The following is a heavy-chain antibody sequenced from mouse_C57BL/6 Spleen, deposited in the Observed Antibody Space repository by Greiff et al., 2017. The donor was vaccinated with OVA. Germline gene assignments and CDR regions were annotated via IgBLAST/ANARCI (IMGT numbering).Heavy chain of an antibody. CDR3: VREGYYYGFAY. V-gene: IGHV10-1*01. J-gene: IGHJ3*01. Sequence: EVQVVESGGGLVQPKGSLKLSCAASGFSFNTYAMNWVRQAPGKGLEWVARIRSKSNNYATYYADSVKDRFTISRDDSESMLYLQMNNLKTEDTAMYYCVREGYYYGFAYWGEGTLVTVSA. D-gene: IGHD1-1*01. CDR2: IRSKSNNYAT. CDR1: GFSFNTYA.